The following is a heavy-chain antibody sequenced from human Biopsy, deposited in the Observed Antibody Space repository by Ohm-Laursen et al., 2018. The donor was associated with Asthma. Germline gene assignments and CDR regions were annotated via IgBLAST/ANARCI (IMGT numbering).Heavy chain of an antibody. V-gene: IGHV3-30*03. CDR2: ISSDGHIK. J-gene: IGHJ4*02. D-gene: IGHD6-13*01. CDR1: GFVFSQSD. CDR3: SRDTLGYYFDI. Sequence: SLRLSCSASGFVFSQSDIHWVRQAPGKGLEWVALISSDGHIKKYVDSEKGRFTISRDNSKNMLFLQMNSLRAEDTAVYYCSRDTLGYYFDIWGQGTQVTVSS.